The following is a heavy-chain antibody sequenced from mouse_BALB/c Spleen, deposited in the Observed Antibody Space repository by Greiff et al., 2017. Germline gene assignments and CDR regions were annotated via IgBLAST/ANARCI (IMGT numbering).Heavy chain of an antibody. D-gene: IGHD4-1*01. CDR2: IYPGDGDT. V-gene: IGHV1-87*01. CDR1: GYTFTSYW. Sequence: VQLQQSGAELARPGASVKLSCKASGYTFTSYWMQWVKQRPGQGLEWIGAIYPGDGDTRYTQKFKGKATLTADKSSSTAYMQLSSLASEDSAVYSCAKIGTGAMDYWGQGTSVTVSS. CDR3: AKIGTGAMDY. J-gene: IGHJ4*01.